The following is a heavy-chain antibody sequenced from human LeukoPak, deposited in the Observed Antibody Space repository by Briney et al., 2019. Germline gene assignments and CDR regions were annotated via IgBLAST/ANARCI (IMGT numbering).Heavy chain of an antibody. CDR2: IYRTGSI. CDR3: ARGDDFWSGYPHYYFDY. Sequence: SETLSLTCTASGYSINSGYYWVWIRQPPGKGLEWVGSIYRTGSINYNPSLKSRVTISVDTSKNQFSLKLSSVTAADTAVYYCARGDDFWSGYPHYYFDYWGQGTLVTVSS. V-gene: IGHV4-38-2*02. CDR1: GYSINSGYY. D-gene: IGHD3-3*01. J-gene: IGHJ4*02.